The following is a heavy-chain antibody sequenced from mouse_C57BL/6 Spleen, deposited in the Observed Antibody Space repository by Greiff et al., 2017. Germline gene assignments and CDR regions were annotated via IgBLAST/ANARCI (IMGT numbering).Heavy chain of an antibody. D-gene: IGHD2-2*01. J-gene: IGHJ2*01. CDR3: ARGKGYHYFDY. CDR1: GYSITSGYY. CDR2: ISYDGSN. V-gene: IGHV3-6*01. Sequence: DVKLQESGPGLVKPSQSLSLTCSVTGYSITSGYYWNWIRQFPGNKLEWMGYISYDGSNNYNPSLKNRISITRDTSKNQFFLKLNSVTTEDTATYYCARGKGYHYFDYWGQGTTLTVSS.